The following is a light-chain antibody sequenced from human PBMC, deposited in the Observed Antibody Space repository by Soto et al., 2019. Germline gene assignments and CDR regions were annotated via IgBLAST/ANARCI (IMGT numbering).Light chain of an antibody. CDR3: QQRSNWPPIT. CDR2: DAS. Sequence: EIVLTQSPATPSLSPGERATLSCRASQSVSSYLAWYQQKPGQAPRLLIYDASNRATAIPARFSGSGSGTDFTLTISSLEPEDFAVYYCQQRSNWPPITFGQGTRLEIK. V-gene: IGKV3-11*01. J-gene: IGKJ5*01. CDR1: QSVSSY.